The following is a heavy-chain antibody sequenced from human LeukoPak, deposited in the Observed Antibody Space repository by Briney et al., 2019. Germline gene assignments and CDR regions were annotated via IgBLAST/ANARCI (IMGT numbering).Heavy chain of an antibody. CDR2: INSGGDT. V-gene: IGHV3-66*01. CDR1: GFTFSSYG. CDR3: ARGDGFMIRD. Sequence: GGSLRLSCAASGFTFSSYGMHWVRQAPGKGLEWVSLINSGGDTHSADSVKGRSTISRDNSKNTLYLQMNSLRVEDTAVYYCARGDGFMIRDWGQGTLVTVSS. D-gene: IGHD3-10*01. J-gene: IGHJ4*02.